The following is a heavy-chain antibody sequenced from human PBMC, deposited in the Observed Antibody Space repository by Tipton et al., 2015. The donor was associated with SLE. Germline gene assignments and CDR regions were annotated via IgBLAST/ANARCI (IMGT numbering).Heavy chain of an antibody. V-gene: IGHV4-59*01. CDR1: GGSFSGYY. D-gene: IGHD3-16*01. CDR3: ARIYDYVWPRYFDL. CDR2: IFSSVNTDYNPSLKGT. Sequence: TLSLTCAVYGGSFSGYYWSWIRQPPGKGLEWIGYIFSSVNTDYNPSLKGTNYNPSLKSRVSISVDTSKNQFSLKLTSVTAEDTAVYYCARIYDYVWPRYFDLWGSGTLVTVSS. J-gene: IGHJ2*01.